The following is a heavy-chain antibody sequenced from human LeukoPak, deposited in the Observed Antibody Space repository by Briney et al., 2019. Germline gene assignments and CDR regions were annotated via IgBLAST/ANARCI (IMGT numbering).Heavy chain of an antibody. CDR1: GGSVSSGSYY. D-gene: IGHD1-26*01. CDR3: ARSVVGATGEVPFDY. V-gene: IGHV4-61*01. Sequence: SETLSLTCTVSGGSVSSGSYYWSWIRQPPGKGLEWIGYIYYSGSTNYNPSLKSRVTISVDTSKNQFSLKLSSVTAADTAVYYCARSVVGATGEVPFDYWGQGTLVTVSS. J-gene: IGHJ4*02. CDR2: IYYSGST.